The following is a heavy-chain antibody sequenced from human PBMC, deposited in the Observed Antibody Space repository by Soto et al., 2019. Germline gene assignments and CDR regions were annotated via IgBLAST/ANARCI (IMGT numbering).Heavy chain of an antibody. CDR3: ISSGWYRGVDY. Sequence: GGSLRLSCAASGFTVSSSYMSWVRQAPGKGLEWVSTLYAGGNTYYADSVKGRFTISRDDAKNTLYLQMNSLKTEDTAVYYCISSGWYRGVDYWGQGTLVTVSS. D-gene: IGHD6-19*01. CDR2: LYAGGNT. CDR1: GFTVSSSY. V-gene: IGHV3-66*01. J-gene: IGHJ4*02.